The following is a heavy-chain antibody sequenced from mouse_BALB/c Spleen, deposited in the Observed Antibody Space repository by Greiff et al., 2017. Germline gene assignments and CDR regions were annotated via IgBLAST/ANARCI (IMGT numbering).Heavy chain of an antibody. D-gene: IGHD1-1*01. CDR2: IYPYNGGT. Sequence: EVKLMESGPELVKPGASVKISCKASGYTFTDYNMHWVKQSHGKSLEWIGYIYPYNGGTGYDQKFKSKATLTVDNSSSTAYMELRSLTSEDSAVYYCARMRYYYYAMDYWGQGTSVTVSS. J-gene: IGHJ4*01. CDR3: ARMRYYYYAMDY. CDR1: GYTFTDYN. V-gene: IGHV1S29*02.